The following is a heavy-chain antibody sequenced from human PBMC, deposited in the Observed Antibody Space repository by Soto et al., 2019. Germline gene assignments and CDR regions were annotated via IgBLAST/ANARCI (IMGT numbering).Heavy chain of an antibody. Sequence: GGSLRLSCAASGFPFSDYYMSLVRQSPGKGLEWVSYISSSGSTIYYADSVKGRFTISRDNAKNSLYLQMNSLRAEDTAVYYCARVSLETYYDIWYGPHRHWRQGPIFTASS. CDR2: ISSSGSTI. CDR3: ARVSLETYYDIWYGPHRH. V-gene: IGHV3-11*01. D-gene: IGHD3-9*01. J-gene: IGHJ1*01. CDR1: GFPFSDYY.